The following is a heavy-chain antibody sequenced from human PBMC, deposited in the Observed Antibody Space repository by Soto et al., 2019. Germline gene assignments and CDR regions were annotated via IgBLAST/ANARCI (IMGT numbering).Heavy chain of an antibody. D-gene: IGHD2-2*01. V-gene: IGHV1-18*04. Sequence: ASVKVSCKASGYTSADFGISWVRQAPGQGLEWMGWVSGNNGASNPAPKVQGRITMTLDTSTGVSYMALRSLRSDDTAIYYCVRDHKYFRVNGNWFDSWGQGTLATVSS. CDR2: VSGNNGAS. CDR3: VRDHKYFRVNGNWFDS. CDR1: GYTSADFG. J-gene: IGHJ5*01.